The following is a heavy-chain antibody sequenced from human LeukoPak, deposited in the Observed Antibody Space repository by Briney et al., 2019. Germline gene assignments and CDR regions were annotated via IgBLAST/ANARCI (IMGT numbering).Heavy chain of an antibody. CDR1: RFTFSIYW. V-gene: IGHV3-74*01. D-gene: IGHD7-27*01. CDR2: MSGDGTT. Sequence: PGRSLTLSCAPSRFTFSIYWMHWVRQPPGNGLVWVSRMSGDGTTTYADSVKGRFTISRDNAKNTLFLQMNSLRAEDTAVYYCARRNPELGKSYDYWGQGTRVPVSA. CDR3: ARRNPELGKSYDY. J-gene: IGHJ4*02.